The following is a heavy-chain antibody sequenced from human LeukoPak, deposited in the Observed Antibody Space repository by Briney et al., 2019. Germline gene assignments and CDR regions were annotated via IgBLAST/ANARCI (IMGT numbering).Heavy chain of an antibody. D-gene: IGHD1-14*01. J-gene: IGHJ6*03. V-gene: IGHV3-48*03. CDR1: GFTFSSHE. Sequence: GGSLRLSCAASGFTFSSHEMNWVRQAPGKGLEWVSYISSSGSTIYYADSVKGRFTISRDNAMNSLYLQMNSLRAEDTAVYYCARSPAGANYYLDVWGKGTTVTISS. CDR3: ARSPAGANYYLDV. CDR2: ISSSGSTI.